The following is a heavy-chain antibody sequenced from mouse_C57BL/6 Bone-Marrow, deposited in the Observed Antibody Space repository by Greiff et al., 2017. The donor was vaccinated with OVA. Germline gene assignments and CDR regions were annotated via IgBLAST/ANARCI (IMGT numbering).Heavy chain of an antibody. V-gene: IGHV1-82*01. CDR3: ARRGSYSIDY. J-gene: IGHJ2*01. D-gene: IGHD1-1*01. CDR1: GYAFSSSW. CDR2: IYPGDGDT. Sequence: VQLKESGPELVKPGASVKISCKASGYAFSSSWMNWVKQRPGKGLEWIGRIYPGDGDTNYNGKFKGKATLTADKSSSTAYMQLSSLTSEDTAVYFCARRGSYSIDYWGQGTTLTVSS.